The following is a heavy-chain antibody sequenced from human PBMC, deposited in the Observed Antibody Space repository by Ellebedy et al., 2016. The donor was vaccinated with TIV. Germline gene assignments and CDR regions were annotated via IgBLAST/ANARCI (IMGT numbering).Heavy chain of an antibody. Sequence: SVKVSXXASGGTFSSYAISWVRQAPGQGLEWMGGIIPIFGTANYAQKFQGRVTITADESTSTAYMELSSLRSEDTAVYYCARVAVVPAAIGVLFDYWGQGTLVTVSS. CDR3: ARVAVVPAAIGVLFDY. V-gene: IGHV1-69*13. J-gene: IGHJ4*02. CDR2: IIPIFGTA. D-gene: IGHD2-2*02. CDR1: GGTFSSYA.